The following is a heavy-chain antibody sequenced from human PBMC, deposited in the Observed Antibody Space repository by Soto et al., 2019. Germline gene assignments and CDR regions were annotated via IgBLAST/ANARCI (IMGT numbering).Heavy chain of an antibody. CDR3: ARTPGWYFDV. J-gene: IGHJ4*02. V-gene: IGHV4-4*07. D-gene: IGHD6-19*01. CDR2: IHASGNT. CDR1: GGYISTYY. Sequence: PSETLSLTSNVSGGYISTYYWSWIRQPAGKGLEWIGRIHASGNTDYNPSLKSRVTMSVDTSKNQFSLRLTSLTAADTAVYYCARTPGWYFDVWGQGTLVTVSS.